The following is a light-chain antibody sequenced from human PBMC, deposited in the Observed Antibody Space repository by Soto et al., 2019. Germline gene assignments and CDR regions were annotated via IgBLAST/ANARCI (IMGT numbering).Light chain of an antibody. CDR1: QDISNY. CDR3: QQSYSTPRT. Sequence: DIQMTQSPSSLSSYVGDRVTITCQASQDISNYLNWYQQKPGKAPKLLIYDASNLETGVPSRFSGSGSGTDFTLTISSLQPEDFATYYCQQSYSTPRTFGQGTKVDI. J-gene: IGKJ1*01. CDR2: DAS. V-gene: IGKV1-39*01.